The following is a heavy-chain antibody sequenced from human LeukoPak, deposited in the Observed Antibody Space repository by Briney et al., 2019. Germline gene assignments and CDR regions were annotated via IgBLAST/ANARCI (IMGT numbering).Heavy chain of an antibody. CDR2: ISSISSSYI. V-gene: IGHV3-21*01. D-gene: IGHD3-10*01. CDR1: GFTFSSYS. Sequence: GGSLRLSCAASGFTFSSYSMNWVRQAPGEGLEWVSSISSISSSYIYYADSVKGRFTISRDNAKNSLYLQMNSLRAEDTAVYYCEGGFGEGDFDYWGQGTLVTVSS. CDR3: EGGFGEGDFDY. J-gene: IGHJ4*02.